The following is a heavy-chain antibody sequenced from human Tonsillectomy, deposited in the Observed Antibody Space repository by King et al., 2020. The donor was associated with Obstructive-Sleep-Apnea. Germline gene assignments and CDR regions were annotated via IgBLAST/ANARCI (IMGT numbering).Heavy chain of an antibody. CDR3: ARDLGGGEMATKDAFDI. V-gene: IGHV1-46*01. D-gene: IGHD5-24*01. CDR1: GYTFTSYY. Sequence: QLVPSGAEVEKPGASVKVSCKASGYTFTSYYIHWVRQAPGQGLEWMGVINPSGGSTRYAQKFQGRVTMTRDTSTSTVYMELSSLRSEDTAVYYCARDLGGGEMATKDAFDIWGQGTMVTVSS. CDR2: INPSGGST. J-gene: IGHJ3*02.